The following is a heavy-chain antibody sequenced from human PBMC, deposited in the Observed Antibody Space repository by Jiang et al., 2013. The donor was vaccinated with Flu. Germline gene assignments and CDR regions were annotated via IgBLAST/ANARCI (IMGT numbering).Heavy chain of an antibody. CDR2: T. J-gene: IGHJ3*02. CDR3: AKAVVTDAFDI. Sequence: TNYNRPPKSRVTISVDKSKNQFSLKLSSVTAADTAVYYCAKAVVTDAFDIWGQGQWSPSLQ. D-gene: IGHD3-22*01. V-gene: IGHV4-4*02.